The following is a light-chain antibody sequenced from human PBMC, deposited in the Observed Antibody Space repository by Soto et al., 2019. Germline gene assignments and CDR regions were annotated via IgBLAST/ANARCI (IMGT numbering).Light chain of an antibody. CDR3: QHYNNWPRT. Sequence: EIVMTQSPATLSVSPGERATLSCRASQSVSSNLAWYQQKPGQAPRLLIYGASTRATGIPARFSGSGSGTAFTLTISSLQPEVFAVYYCQHYNNWPRTFGQGTKVEIK. CDR2: GAS. CDR1: QSVSSN. V-gene: IGKV3-15*01. J-gene: IGKJ1*01.